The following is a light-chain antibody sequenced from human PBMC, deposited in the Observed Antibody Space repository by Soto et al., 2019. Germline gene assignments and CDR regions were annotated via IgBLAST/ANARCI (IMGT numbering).Light chain of an antibody. Sequence: DIQMTQSPSTLSASVGDRVTITCRASQSISSWLAWYQQKPGKAPKLLIYTASSLESGVPSRFSGSGSGTEFTLTISSLQPDDFATYYCQQYNSYSYTFGQGTKVEIK. J-gene: IGKJ2*01. V-gene: IGKV1-5*03. CDR3: QQYNSYSYT. CDR1: QSISSW. CDR2: TAS.